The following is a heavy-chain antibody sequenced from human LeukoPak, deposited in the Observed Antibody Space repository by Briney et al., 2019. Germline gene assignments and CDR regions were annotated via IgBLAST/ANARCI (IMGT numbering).Heavy chain of an antibody. D-gene: IGHD1-26*01. CDR1: GYIFTTYG. V-gene: IGHV1-18*01. J-gene: IGHJ1*01. CDR2: ISVYKRNT. CDR3: ARDQMGGSYYGYFQH. Sequence: ASVKVSCKASGYIFTTYGISWVRQAPGQGLEWMGWISVYKRNTNYAQKFQGRVTMTTDTSTSTAYMELRSLRSDDTAVYYCARDQMGGSYYGYFQHWGQGTLVTVSS.